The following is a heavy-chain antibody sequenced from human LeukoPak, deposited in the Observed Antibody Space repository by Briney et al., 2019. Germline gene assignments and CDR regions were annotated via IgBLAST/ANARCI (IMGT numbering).Heavy chain of an antibody. D-gene: IGHD7-27*01. J-gene: IGHJ4*02. Sequence: GGSLRLSCAASGFTFSTYAMNWVRQAPGKGLEWVSSISASGASTFYADSVKGRFTVSRDNAKNSLYLQMNSLRAEDTAVYYCARDKNWAFDYWGQGTLVTVSS. CDR3: ARDKNWAFDY. V-gene: IGHV3-23*01. CDR1: GFTFSTYA. CDR2: ISASGAST.